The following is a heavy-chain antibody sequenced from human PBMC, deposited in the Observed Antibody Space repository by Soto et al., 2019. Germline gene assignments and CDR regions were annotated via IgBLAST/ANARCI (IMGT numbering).Heavy chain of an antibody. Sequence: SETLSLTCTVSGGSISSGGYYWSWIRQHPGKGLEWIGYIYYSGSTYYNPSLKSRVTISVDTSKNQFSLKLSSVTAADTAVYYCARALSTVTTNYFDYWGQGTLVTVS. J-gene: IGHJ4*02. V-gene: IGHV4-31*03. D-gene: IGHD4-17*01. CDR2: IYYSGST. CDR1: GGSISSGGYY. CDR3: ARALSTVTTNYFDY.